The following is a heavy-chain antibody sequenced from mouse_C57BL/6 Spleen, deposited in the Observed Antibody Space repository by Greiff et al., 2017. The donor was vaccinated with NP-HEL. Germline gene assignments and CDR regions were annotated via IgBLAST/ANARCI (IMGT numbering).Heavy chain of an antibody. CDR3: ARGERDHDYDAMDY. CDR1: GYTFTDYN. J-gene: IGHJ4*01. V-gene: IGHV1-18*01. Sequence: EVQLQQSGPELVKPGASVKIPCKASGYTFTDYNMDWVKQSHGKSLEWIGDINPNNGGTIYNQKFKGKATLTVDKSSSTAYMELRSLTSEDTAVYYCARGERDHDYDAMDYWGQGTSVTVSS. D-gene: IGHD3-3*01. CDR2: INPNNGGT.